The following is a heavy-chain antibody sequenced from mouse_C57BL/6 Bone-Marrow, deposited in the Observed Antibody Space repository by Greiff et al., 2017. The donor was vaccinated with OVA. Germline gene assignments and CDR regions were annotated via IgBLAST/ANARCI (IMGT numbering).Heavy chain of an antibody. CDR1: GYTFTSYW. CDR2: IDPSDSDT. Sequence: VQLQQSGAELVRPGSSVKLSCKASGYTFTSYWMHWVKQRPIQGLEWIGNIDPSDSDTHYNQKFKDKATLTVDKSSSTAYMQLSSLTSEDSAVYYCARNYYAMDYWGQGTSVTVSS. J-gene: IGHJ4*01. V-gene: IGHV1-52*01. CDR3: ARNYYAMDY.